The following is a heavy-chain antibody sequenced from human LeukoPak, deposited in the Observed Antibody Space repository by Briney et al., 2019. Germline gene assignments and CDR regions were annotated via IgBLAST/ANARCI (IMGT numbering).Heavy chain of an antibody. CDR1: GYTFTGYY. J-gene: IGHJ6*03. V-gene: IGHV1-2*02. Sequence: GASVKVSRKASGYTFTGYYMHWVRQAPGQGLEWMGWINPNSGGTNYTQKFQGRVTMTRDTSISTAYMELSRLRSDDTAVYYCARVDCFSSSWRRDCYYMDVWGKGTTVTVSS. CDR2: INPNSGGT. CDR3: ARVDCFSSSWRRDCYYMDV. D-gene: IGHD6-13*01.